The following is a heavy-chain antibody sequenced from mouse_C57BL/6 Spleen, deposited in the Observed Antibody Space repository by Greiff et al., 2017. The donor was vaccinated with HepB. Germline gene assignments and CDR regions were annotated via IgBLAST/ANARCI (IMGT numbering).Heavy chain of an antibody. CDR3: ARSDSNYPSWFAY. CDR2: IDPSDSYT. D-gene: IGHD2-5*01. CDR1: GYTFTSYW. J-gene: IGHJ3*01. V-gene: IGHV1-50*01. Sequence: QVQLKQSGAELVKPGASVKLSCKASGYTFTSYWMQWVKQRPGQGLEWIGEIDPSDSYTNYNQKFKGKATLTVDTSSSTAYMQLSSLTSEDSAVYYCARSDSNYPSWFAYWGQGTLVTVSA.